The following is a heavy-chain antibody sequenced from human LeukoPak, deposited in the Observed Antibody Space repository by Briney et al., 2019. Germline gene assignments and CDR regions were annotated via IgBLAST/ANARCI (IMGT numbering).Heavy chain of an antibody. CDR3: AQSLGSGNWIGNWFDP. D-gene: IGHD1-1*01. Sequence: ASETLSLTCTVSGGSISTISSSSHSWGWIRQPPGKGLEWTGTIYYTGRTYYNPSLESRLTISVDTSKNQFSLKLTSVTAADTAIYYCAQSLGSGNWIGNWFDPWGQGTLVTVSS. CDR1: GGSISTISSSSHS. CDR2: IYYTGRT. J-gene: IGHJ5*02. V-gene: IGHV4-39*01.